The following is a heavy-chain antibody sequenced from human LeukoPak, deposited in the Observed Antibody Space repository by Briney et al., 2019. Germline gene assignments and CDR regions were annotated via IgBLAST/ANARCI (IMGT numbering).Heavy chain of an antibody. J-gene: IGHJ4*02. CDR2: IPYDGSNK. CDR1: GFTFSSYA. D-gene: IGHD6-19*01. Sequence: PGGSLRLSCAASGFTFSSYAMHWVRQAPGKGLEWVAVIPYDGSNKYYADSVKGRFTISRDNSKNTLYLQMNSLRAEDTAVYYCARDARWYSSGWDFDYWGQGTLVTVSS. V-gene: IGHV3-30-3*01. CDR3: ARDARWYSSGWDFDY.